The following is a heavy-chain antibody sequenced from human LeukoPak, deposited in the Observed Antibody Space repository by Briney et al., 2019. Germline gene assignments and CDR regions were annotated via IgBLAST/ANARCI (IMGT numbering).Heavy chain of an antibody. CDR1: GFTFSSYT. J-gene: IGHJ4*02. V-gene: IGHV3-30-3*01. CDR3: ARDHGAPPIPGSIDY. CDR2: ISYDGSEK. Sequence: GKSLRLSCAASGFTFSSYTMHWVRQARQGLEWVAVISYDGSEKYYADSVKGRFTVSRDKSKNTVYLQMSSRRPDDTAVYFCARDHGAPPIPGSIDYWGQGALVTVSS. D-gene: IGHD1-14*01.